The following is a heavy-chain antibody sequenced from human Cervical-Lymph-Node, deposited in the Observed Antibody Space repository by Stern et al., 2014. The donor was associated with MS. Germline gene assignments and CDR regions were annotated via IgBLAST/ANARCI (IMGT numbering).Heavy chain of an antibody. CDR2: MNPNSGNT. D-gene: IGHD3-22*01. CDR1: GYTFTSYD. V-gene: IGHV1-8*01. J-gene: IGHJ5*02. CDR3: ARGPPTYDTTSNWFDP. Sequence: DQLVESGAEVKKPGASVKVSCKASGYTFTSYDINWVRQATGQGLEWMGWMNPNSGNTGYAQKFQGRVTMTRNTSISTAYMELSSLRSEDTAVYYCARGPPTYDTTSNWFDPWGQGTLVTVSS.